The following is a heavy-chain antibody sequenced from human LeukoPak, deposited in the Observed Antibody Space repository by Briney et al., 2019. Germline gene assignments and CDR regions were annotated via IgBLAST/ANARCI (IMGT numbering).Heavy chain of an antibody. D-gene: IGHD3-9*01. CDR3: ARPLLPRYFDWLLWY. J-gene: IGHJ4*02. CDR2: ISYDGSNK. V-gene: IGHV3-30*04. Sequence: PGRYLRLSCAASGFTFSSYAMHWVRQAPGKGLEWVSVISYDGSNKYYADSVKGRFTISRDNSTNTLYLQMNSLRAEDTAVYYCARPLLPRYFDWLLWYWGQGTLVTVSS. CDR1: GFTFSSYA.